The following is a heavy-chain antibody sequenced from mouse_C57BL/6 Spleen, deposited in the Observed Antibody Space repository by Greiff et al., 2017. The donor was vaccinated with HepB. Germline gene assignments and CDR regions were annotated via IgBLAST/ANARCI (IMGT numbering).Heavy chain of an antibody. V-gene: IGHV1-18*01. Sequence: VQLQQSGPELVKPGASVKIPCKASGYTFTDYNMDWVKQSHGKSLEWIGDINPNNGGTIYNQKFKGKATLTVDKSSSTAYMELRSLTSEDTAVYDCARGGTVVAGYFDYWGQGTTLTVSS. CDR3: ARGGTVVAGYFDY. J-gene: IGHJ2*01. CDR2: INPNNGGT. CDR1: GYTFTDYN. D-gene: IGHD1-1*01.